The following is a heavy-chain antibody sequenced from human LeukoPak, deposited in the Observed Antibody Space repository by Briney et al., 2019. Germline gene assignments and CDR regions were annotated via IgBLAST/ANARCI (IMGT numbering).Heavy chain of an antibody. CDR2: ISHEGNNR. CDR1: GFSFSTYA. Sequence: PGGSLRLSCAASGFSFSTYAMHWVRQASGKGLEWVAVISHEGNNRYYADSVKGRFTVSRDNSKNTLHLQMYSLRAEDTAVYYCARPYCSSSSCYDVYYYYYMDVWGKGTTVTV. CDR3: ARPYCSSSSCYDVYYYYYMDV. J-gene: IGHJ6*03. V-gene: IGHV3-30*04. D-gene: IGHD2-2*01.